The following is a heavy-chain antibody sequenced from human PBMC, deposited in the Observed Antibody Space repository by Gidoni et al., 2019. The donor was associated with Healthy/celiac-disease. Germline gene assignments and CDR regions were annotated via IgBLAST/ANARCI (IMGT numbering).Heavy chain of an antibody. Sequence: EMQLLESGGGLVKPGGSLRLSCAASGFPFSSYSMNWVRQAPGKGLEWVSYMSSSSSYIYYADSVKGRFTISRENAKNSLYLQMNSLRAEDTAVYYCAREYIFSGWYYFDYWGQGTLVTVSS. CDR3: AREYIFSGWYYFDY. J-gene: IGHJ4*02. D-gene: IGHD6-19*01. CDR1: GFPFSSYS. CDR2: MSSSSSYI. V-gene: IGHV3-21*01.